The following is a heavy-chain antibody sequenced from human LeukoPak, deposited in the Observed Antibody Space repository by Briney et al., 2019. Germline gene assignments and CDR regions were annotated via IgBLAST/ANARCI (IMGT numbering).Heavy chain of an antibody. V-gene: IGHV1-69*13. D-gene: IGHD6-13*01. CDR1: GGTFSSYA. Sequence: GASVKVSCKASGGTFSSYAISWVRQAPGQGLEWMGGIIPIFGTANYAQKFQGRVTITAGESTSTAYMELSSLRSEDTAVYYCARAHTGYSSSWYGGYWGQGTLVTVSS. J-gene: IGHJ4*02. CDR2: IIPIFGTA. CDR3: ARAHTGYSSSWYGGY.